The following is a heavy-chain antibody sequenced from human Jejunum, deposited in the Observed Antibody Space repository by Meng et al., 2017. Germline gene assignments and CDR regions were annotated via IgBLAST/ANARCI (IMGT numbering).Heavy chain of an antibody. CDR3: ARGPYTHGHFWYFDL. CDR2: IDYTEYT. CDR1: GGSISISSFY. Sequence: QLQVQESGPGLVKPSETLSLTCTVAGGSISISSFYWVWIRQPPGMGLEWIGSIDYTEYTHFNASLKSRVTMSIDTSRKQISLMLSSVTAADTAVYYCARGPYTHGHFWYFDLWGRGTLVTVSS. V-gene: IGHV4-39*01. J-gene: IGHJ2*01. D-gene: IGHD5-18*01.